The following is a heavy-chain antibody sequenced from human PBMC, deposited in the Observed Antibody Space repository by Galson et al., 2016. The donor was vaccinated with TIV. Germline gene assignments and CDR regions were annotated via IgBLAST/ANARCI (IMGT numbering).Heavy chain of an antibody. Sequence: TLSLTCTVSGDSISRGAFYWSWLRQPAGKGLEWIGRIYARGNSDYNPSLRSRVTISADTSKNQFSLRLSSVTAIDTAVYYCAREEGDYSNYAFYWGQGTLVTVSS. CDR1: GDSISRGAFY. D-gene: IGHD4-11*01. CDR3: AREEGDYSNYAFY. V-gene: IGHV4-61*02. CDR2: IYARGNS. J-gene: IGHJ4*02.